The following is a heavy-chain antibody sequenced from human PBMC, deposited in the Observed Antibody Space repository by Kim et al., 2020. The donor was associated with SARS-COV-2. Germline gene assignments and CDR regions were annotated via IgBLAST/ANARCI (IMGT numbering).Heavy chain of an antibody. CDR3: TTDEGEQQLVVRGY. J-gene: IGHJ4*01. D-gene: IGHD6-13*01. Sequence: GGSLRLSCAASGFTFSNAWMSWVRQAPGKGLEWVCRIKSKTDGGTTDYAAPVKGRFTISRDDSKNTLYLQMNSLKTEDTAVDYCTTDEGEQQLVVRGYWG. CDR1: GFTFSNAW. V-gene: IGHV3-15*01. CDR2: IKSKTDGGTT.